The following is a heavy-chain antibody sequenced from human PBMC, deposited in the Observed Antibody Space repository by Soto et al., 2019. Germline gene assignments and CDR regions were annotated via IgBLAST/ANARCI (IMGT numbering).Heavy chain of an antibody. J-gene: IGHJ6*03. CDR3: ARGRDDILTGPNDYYYYMDV. Sequence: ASVKVSCKASGYTFTGYYMHWVRQAPGQGLEWLGWINPNSGGTNYAQKFQGWVTMTGDTSISTAYMELSRLRSDDTAVYYCARGRDDILTGPNDYYYYMDVWGKGTTVTVSS. V-gene: IGHV1-2*04. D-gene: IGHD3-9*01. CDR1: GYTFTGYY. CDR2: INPNSGGT.